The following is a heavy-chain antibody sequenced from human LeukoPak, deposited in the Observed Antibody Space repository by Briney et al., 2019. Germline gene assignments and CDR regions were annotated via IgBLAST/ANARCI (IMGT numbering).Heavy chain of an antibody. V-gene: IGHV3-21*01. CDR1: GFTFSSYS. CDR3: ARGYYGSGSYTPFDY. Sequence: PGRSLRLSCAASGFTFSSYSMNWVRQAPGKGLEWVSSISSSSSYIYYADPVKGRFTISRDNAKNSLYLQMNSLRAEDTAVYYCARGYYGSGSYTPFDYWGQGTLVTVSS. J-gene: IGHJ4*02. CDR2: ISSSSSYI. D-gene: IGHD3-10*01.